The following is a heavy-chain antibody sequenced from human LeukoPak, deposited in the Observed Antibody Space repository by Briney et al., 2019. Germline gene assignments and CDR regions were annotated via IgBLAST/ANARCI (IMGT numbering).Heavy chain of an antibody. J-gene: IGHJ4*02. V-gene: IGHV1-69*04. CDR2: IIPILGIA. D-gene: IGHD4-17*01. Sequence: SVKVSCKASGGTFSSYAISWVRQAPGQGLEWMGRIIPILGIANYAQKFPGRVTITADKSTSTAYMELRSLRSEDTAVYYCARPPDENGDYDLGYWGQGTLVTVSS. CDR1: GGTFSSYA. CDR3: ARPPDENGDYDLGY.